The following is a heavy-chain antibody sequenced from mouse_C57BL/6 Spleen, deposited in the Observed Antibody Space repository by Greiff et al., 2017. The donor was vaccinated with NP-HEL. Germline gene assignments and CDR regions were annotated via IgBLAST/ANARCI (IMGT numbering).Heavy chain of an antibody. CDR3: ARAVGAY. Sequence: VKLMESGPELVKPGASVKISCKASGYAFSSSWMNWVKQRPGKGLEWIGRIYPGDGDTNYNGKFKGKATLTADKSSSTAYMQLSSLTSEDSAVYFCARAVGAYWGQGTLVTVSA. J-gene: IGHJ3*01. CDR1: GYAFSSSW. CDR2: IYPGDGDT. V-gene: IGHV1-82*01.